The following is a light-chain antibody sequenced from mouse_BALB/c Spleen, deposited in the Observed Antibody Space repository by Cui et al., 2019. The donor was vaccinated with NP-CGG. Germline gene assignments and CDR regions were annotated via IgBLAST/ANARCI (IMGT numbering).Light chain of an antibody. V-gene: IGLV1*01. J-gene: IGLJ1*01. CDR3: ALWYSNHWM. CDR2: GTN. CDR1: TGAVTTNNY. Sequence: QAVVTQKPALTTSPGETVTLTCRSSTGAVTTNNYANWVQEKPDHLFTGLIGGTNNRAPGVPARFSGSLIGDKAALTITGAQTEDEAIYFCALWYSNHWMFGGGTKLTVL.